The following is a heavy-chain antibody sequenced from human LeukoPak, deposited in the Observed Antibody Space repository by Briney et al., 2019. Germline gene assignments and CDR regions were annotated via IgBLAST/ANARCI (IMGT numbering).Heavy chain of an antibody. J-gene: IGHJ4*02. Sequence: GGSLRLSCAASGFIFDKYWMSWVRQAPGKGLEWVANIKQDRSEKYYVDSVKGRFTISRDNAKNSLYLQMNSLRAEDTAVYYCARLREIPVFGVVTKSTSYFDYWGQGTLVTVSS. CDR2: IKQDRSEK. CDR3: ARLREIPVFGVVTKSTSYFDY. CDR1: GFIFDKYW. D-gene: IGHD3-3*01. V-gene: IGHV3-7*01.